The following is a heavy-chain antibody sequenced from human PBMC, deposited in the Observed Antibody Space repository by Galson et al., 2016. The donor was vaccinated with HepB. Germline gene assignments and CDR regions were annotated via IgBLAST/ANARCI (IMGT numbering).Heavy chain of an antibody. CDR3: ARDGAVIATAGTYYDGMDV. V-gene: IGHV1-18*01. CDR1: DYTFTSYG. J-gene: IGHJ6*02. CDR2: ISGYNGNT. Sequence: SVKVSCKASDYTFTSYGISWVRQAPGQGLEWMGWISGYNGNTHYGQKLQGRVTMTTDTSTSTVYMELRSLRSDDTAVYYCARDGAVIATAGTYYDGMDVWGQGTTVTVSS. D-gene: IGHD6-13*01.